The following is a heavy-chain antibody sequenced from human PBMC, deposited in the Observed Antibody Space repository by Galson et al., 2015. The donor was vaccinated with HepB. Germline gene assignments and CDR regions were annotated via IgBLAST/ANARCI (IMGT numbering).Heavy chain of an antibody. Sequence: SVKVSCKASGGTFSSYAISWVRQAPGQGLEWMGRIIPILGIADYAQKFQGRVTITADKSTSTAYMELSSLRSEDTAVYYCARANHYYDSSGYYLGAFDIWGQGTMVTVSS. CDR2: IIPILGIA. CDR3: ARANHYYDSSGYYLGAFDI. V-gene: IGHV1-69*04. CDR1: GGTFSSYA. J-gene: IGHJ3*02. D-gene: IGHD3-22*01.